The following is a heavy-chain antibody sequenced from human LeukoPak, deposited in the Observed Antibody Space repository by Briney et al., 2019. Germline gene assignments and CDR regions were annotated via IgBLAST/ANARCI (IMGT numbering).Heavy chain of an antibody. D-gene: IGHD2-8*01. CDR3: AREMDQIMEDAFGI. V-gene: IGHV4-39*07. J-gene: IGHJ3*02. CDR1: GDSISNSNYY. Sequence: PSEALSLTCTVSGDSISNSNYYWGWFRQPPGRGLEWIGVIFYSGNTYYNPFLKGRVTMTVDTSKNQFSLNLGSVTVADTAMYYCAREMDQIMEDAFGIWGKVTMVTVS. CDR2: IFYSGNT.